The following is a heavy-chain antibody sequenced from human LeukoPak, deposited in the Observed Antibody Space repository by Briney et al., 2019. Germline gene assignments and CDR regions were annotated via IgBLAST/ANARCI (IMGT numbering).Heavy chain of an antibody. D-gene: IGHD1-14*01. J-gene: IGHJ5*02. CDR2: IYYSGYT. CDR3: ARDHVGWFDP. CDR1: GGSISSASYS. V-gene: IGHV4-61*10. Sequence: PSQTLSLTCTVSGGSISSASYSWSWIRQPAGKGLEWIGYIYYSGYTNYNPSLKSRVTISVDTSKNQLSLTLDSVTAADTAVYYCARDHVGWFDPWGQGTLVTVSS.